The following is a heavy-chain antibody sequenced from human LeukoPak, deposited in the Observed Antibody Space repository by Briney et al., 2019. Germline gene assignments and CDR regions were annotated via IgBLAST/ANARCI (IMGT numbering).Heavy chain of an antibody. CDR2: IWYDGSDQ. J-gene: IGHJ3*02. CDR3: ARFGTVDAFDI. Sequence: AGGSLRLSCAASGFTFSNYGMHWVRQAPGKGLEWLALIWYDGSDQYYADSVKGRFTISRDNSKNTVYLQMNSLRAEDTAVYYCARFGTVDAFDIWGQGTMVTVSS. D-gene: IGHD3-10*01. CDR1: GFTFSNYG. V-gene: IGHV3-33*01.